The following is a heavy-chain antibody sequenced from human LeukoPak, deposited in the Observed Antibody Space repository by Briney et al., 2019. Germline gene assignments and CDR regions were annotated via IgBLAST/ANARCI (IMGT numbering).Heavy chain of an antibody. D-gene: IGHD1-26*01. CDR2: IKQDGSEK. CDR1: GFTFSDYW. J-gene: IGHJ4*02. Sequence: GGSLRLSCAASGFTFSDYWMSWVRQAPGQGLEWVANIKQDGSEKYYLDSVKGRFTISRDNAKNSLYLQMNSLRAEDTAVYHCARVLASGSYSANYFDYWGQGSLVTVSS. CDR3: ARVLASGSYSANYFDY. V-gene: IGHV3-7*01.